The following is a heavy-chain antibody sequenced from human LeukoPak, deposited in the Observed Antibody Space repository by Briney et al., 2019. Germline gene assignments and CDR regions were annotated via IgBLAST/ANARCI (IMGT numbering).Heavy chain of an antibody. Sequence: GGSLRLSCAASGFTFSSYGTSWVRQAPGKGLEWVSSISSSGDNTIYADSVKGRFTISRDNSKNTLHLQMNSLRIEDTAVYYCARAAAGDGSEFDPWGQGTLVTVSS. J-gene: IGHJ5*02. CDR1: GFTFSSYG. CDR2: ISSSGDNT. D-gene: IGHD7-27*01. CDR3: ARAAAGDGSEFDP. V-gene: IGHV3-23*01.